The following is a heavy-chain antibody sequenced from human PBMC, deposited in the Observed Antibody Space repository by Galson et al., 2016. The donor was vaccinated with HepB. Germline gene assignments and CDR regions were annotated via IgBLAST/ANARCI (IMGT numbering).Heavy chain of an antibody. CDR3: ARDGSLRIRVGNPHCYFDL. J-gene: IGHJ2*01. V-gene: IGHV3-30*04. Sequence: SLRLSCAASGFTFSNYAMHWVPQAPGKGLEWVTFISYDGGHKNYADSVRGRFTISRDNSMNTVYLQMNSLRPEDTAVYYCARDGSLRIRVGNPHCYFDLWGRGTLVTVSS. CDR1: GFTFSNYA. D-gene: IGHD1-14*01. CDR2: ISYDGGHK.